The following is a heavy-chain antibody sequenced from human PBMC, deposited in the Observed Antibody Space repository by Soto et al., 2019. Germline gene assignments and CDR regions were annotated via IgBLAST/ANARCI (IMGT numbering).Heavy chain of an antibody. D-gene: IGHD1-26*01. CDR2: ISGYNGNT. Sequence: QVLLMQSGPEVKKPGASVKVSCKASGYTFHNYGISWVRQVPGQGLEWMGWISGYNGNTNYAPKIQGRVTVTRDTSTATAYMELTSLRSDDTAIYYCARGSESFDLWGQGTLVTVSS. CDR3: ARGSESFDL. J-gene: IGHJ4*02. CDR1: GYTFHNYG. V-gene: IGHV1-18*01.